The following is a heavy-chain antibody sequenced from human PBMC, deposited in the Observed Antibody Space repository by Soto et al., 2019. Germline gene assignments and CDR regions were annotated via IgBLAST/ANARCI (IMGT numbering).Heavy chain of an antibody. D-gene: IGHD1-1*01. CDR2: ISYDGSNK. CDR1: GFTFSSYA. V-gene: IGHV3-30-3*01. CDR3: ARDQLYGMDV. J-gene: IGHJ6*02. Sequence: QVQLVESGGGVVQPGRSLRLSCAASGFTFSSYAMHWVRQAPGKGLEWVAVISYDGSNKYYADSVKGRFTISRDNSKNTLYRQMNSLRAEDTAVYYCARDQLYGMDVRGQGTTVTVSS.